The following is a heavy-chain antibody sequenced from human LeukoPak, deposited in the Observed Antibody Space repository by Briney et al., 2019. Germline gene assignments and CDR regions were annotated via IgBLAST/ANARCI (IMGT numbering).Heavy chain of an antibody. CDR3: ARQADRSGWYNDY. CDR1: GFTFSSYS. CDR2: IGSDAKT. J-gene: IGHJ4*02. V-gene: IGHV3-23*01. D-gene: IGHD6-19*01. Sequence: PGGSLRLSCAASGFTFSSYSMNWVRQAPGKGLEWVSAIGSDAKTYYADSVKGRFTISRDNSKNTLYLQMNSLRAEDTAVYHCARQADRSGWYNDYWGQGALVAVSS.